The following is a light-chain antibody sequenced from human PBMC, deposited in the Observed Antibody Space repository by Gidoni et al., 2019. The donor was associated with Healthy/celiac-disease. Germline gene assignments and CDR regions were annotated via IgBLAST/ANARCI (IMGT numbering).Light chain of an antibody. V-gene: IGKV1-5*03. CDR2: KAS. CDR1: QSISSW. J-gene: IGKJ1*01. CDR3: QQYNSYPWT. Sequence: DIQMTQSPSTLSASVGDRVTITCRASQSISSWLAWYQQKPGKAPKLLLYKASSLESGVPSRFSGRGSGTEFTLTIRSLQPDDFATYYCQQYNSYPWTFGQXTKVEIK.